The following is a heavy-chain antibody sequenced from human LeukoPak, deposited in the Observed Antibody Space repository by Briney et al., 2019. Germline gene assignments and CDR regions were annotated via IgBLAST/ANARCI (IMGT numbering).Heavy chain of an antibody. CDR3: TTDFEYQPIFDY. J-gene: IGHJ4*02. CDR1: GFTFSNAW. D-gene: IGHD2-2*01. Sequence: GGSLRLYCAASGFTFSNAWMTWVRQAPGKGLEWVGHIKSKTDGGTTDYAAPVKGRFTISRDDSKNTLFLQMNSLKTEDTAMYYCTTDFEYQPIFDYWGQGTLVTVSS. CDR2: IKSKTDGGTT. V-gene: IGHV3-15*01.